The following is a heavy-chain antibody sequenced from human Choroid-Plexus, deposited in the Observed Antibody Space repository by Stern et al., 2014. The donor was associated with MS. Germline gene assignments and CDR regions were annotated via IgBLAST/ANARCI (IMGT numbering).Heavy chain of an antibody. CDR2: IYHSGAS. D-gene: IGHD2/OR15-2a*01. CDR3: ARERQQYCNSEGCSYWYFDL. J-gene: IGHJ2*01. CDR1: GGSVSSTNW. Sequence: QVQLQESGPGLVKPSGTLDLTCAVSGGSVSSTNWWSWLRPSPGKGLEWXGNIYHSGASNYTPSLRSRVTISIDNSKNHLSLHLTCVTAADTAVYYCARERQQYCNSEGCSYWYFDLWGRGTLVTVS. V-gene: IGHV4-4*02.